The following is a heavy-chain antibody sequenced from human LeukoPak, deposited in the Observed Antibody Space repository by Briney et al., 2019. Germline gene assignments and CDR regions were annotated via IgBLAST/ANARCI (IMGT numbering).Heavy chain of an antibody. CDR3: ARDVVVATMAFDI. V-gene: IGHV3-7*01. Sequence: GGSLRLSCAASGFSFSKYWVTWVRQAPEKGLEWVAKIKQDGSEKYYVDSVKGRFTISRDNAKNLLYLQMNSLRAEDTAVYYCARDVVVATMAFDIWGQGTMVTVSS. CDR2: IKQDGSEK. J-gene: IGHJ3*02. D-gene: IGHD2-15*01. CDR1: GFSFSKYW.